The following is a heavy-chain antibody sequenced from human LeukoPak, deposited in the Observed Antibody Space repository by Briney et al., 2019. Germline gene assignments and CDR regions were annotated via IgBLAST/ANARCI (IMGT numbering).Heavy chain of an antibody. V-gene: IGHV3-23*01. CDR3: AKSDCSSTSCSGNFDY. CDR2: ISDSGGNT. Sequence: GGSLRLSCAASGFTFNTYAMSWVRQAPWERLQWGSGISDSGGNTYYADSVRGRFTISRDNSKNTLYLQMNSLRAEDTAVYYCAKSDCSSTSCSGNFDYWGQGTLVTVSS. CDR1: GFTFNTYA. D-gene: IGHD2-2*01. J-gene: IGHJ4*02.